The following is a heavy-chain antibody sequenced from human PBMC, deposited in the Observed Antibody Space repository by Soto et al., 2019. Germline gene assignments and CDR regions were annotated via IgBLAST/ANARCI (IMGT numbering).Heavy chain of an antibody. D-gene: IGHD2-8*02. Sequence: ASVKVSCKASGYNFSDYYIHWVRQAPGQGLEWLGWVSPKSGGTNYAQKFKGRVTMTRDTSSNTVYMDLSGLKSDDTAVFYCARGISGGGTLNWFDPWGRGTLVTDSS. CDR3: ARGISGGGTLNWFDP. CDR1: GYNFSDYY. J-gene: IGHJ5*02. V-gene: IGHV1-2*02. CDR2: VSPKSGGT.